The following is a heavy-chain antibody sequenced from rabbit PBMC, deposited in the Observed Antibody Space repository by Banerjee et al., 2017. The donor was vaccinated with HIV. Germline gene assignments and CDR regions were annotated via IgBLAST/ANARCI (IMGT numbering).Heavy chain of an antibody. D-gene: IGHD2-1*01. CDR2: IYAGNSDTT. V-gene: IGHV1S45*01. J-gene: IGHJ3*01. CDR1: GFFFSSRNW. CDR3: ARGDGDVDRGVDM. Sequence: QAQLEASGGDLAKPEGFLTPTCTASGFFFSSRNWLCWLPQAPGKGLEWIACIYAGNSDTTYYASWAKGRFTISKTSSTSVTKQMTTPTAADAASYFCARGDGDVDRGVDMWGPGTLVTVS.